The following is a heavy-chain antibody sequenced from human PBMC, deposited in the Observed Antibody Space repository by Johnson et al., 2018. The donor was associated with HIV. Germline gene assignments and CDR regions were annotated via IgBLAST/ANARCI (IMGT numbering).Heavy chain of an antibody. CDR2: ISSNGGST. D-gene: IGHD6-6*01. Sequence: VQLVESGGGLVQPGGSLRLSCAVSGFTFSSYAIHWVRQAPGKGLEYVSAISSNGGSTYYADSVKGRFTISRDNCGNTLYLQMDSLRVEDTAVYYCTSTRLGAFDIWGQGTMVTVSS. J-gene: IGHJ3*02. CDR3: TSTRLGAFDI. CDR1: GFTFSSYA. V-gene: IGHV3-64*07.